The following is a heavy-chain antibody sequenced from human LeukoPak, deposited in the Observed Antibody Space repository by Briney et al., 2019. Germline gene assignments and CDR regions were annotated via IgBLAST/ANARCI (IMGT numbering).Heavy chain of an antibody. CDR2: TDYRSKWYN. V-gene: IGHV6-1*01. J-gene: IGHJ3*02. D-gene: IGHD3-10*01. CDR3: ARDLYYGSGSSYAFDI. CDR1: GDSVSSNSAA. Sequence: SQTLSLTCAISGDSVSSNSAAWNWIRQSPSRGLEWLGRTDYRSKWYNDYAVSVKSRITINPDTSKNQFSLQLNSVTPEDTAVYYCARDLYYGSGSSYAFDIWGQGTMVTVSS.